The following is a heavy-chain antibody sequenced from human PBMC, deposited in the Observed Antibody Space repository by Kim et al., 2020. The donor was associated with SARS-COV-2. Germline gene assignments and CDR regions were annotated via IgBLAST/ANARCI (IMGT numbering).Heavy chain of an antibody. CDR3: ARGAYDTTGYRRYYFDY. Sequence: SETLSLICTVSGGSMRSYYWSWIRQPPGKGLEWIGYIYHSGSTNYNPSLKSRVTISVDTSKNQFSLNLRSVTAADTAVYYCARGAYDTTGYRRYYFDYW. J-gene: IGHJ4*01. V-gene: IGHV4-59*01. CDR1: GGSMRSYY. D-gene: IGHD3-22*01. CDR2: IYHSGST.